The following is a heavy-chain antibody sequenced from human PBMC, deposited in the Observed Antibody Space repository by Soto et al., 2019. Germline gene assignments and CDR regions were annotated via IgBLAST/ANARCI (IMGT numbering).Heavy chain of an antibody. D-gene: IGHD3-10*01. CDR2: SYYRSKWYN. J-gene: IGHJ6*01. CDR1: GNRASSNIAA. CDR3: ARVPRRGRSLYSGILGV. V-gene: IGHV6-1*01. Sequence: SQTLSLTFSISGNRASSNIAAWNWISQSPSRGLEWRGMSYYRSKWYNDYAVSMKSRIPINPDTSKNQFSLRLNSVTPEDTAVYYCARVPRRGRSLYSGILGVWGQGSAVTVAS.